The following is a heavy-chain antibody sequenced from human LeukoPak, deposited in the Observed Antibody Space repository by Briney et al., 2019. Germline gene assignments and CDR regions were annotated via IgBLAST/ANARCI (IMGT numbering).Heavy chain of an antibody. CDR2: ISGSGGRT. J-gene: IGHJ4*02. D-gene: IGHD5-18*01. V-gene: IGHV3-23*01. Sequence: GGSLRLSCAASGFTFSSYAMTWVRQAPGKGLEWVSTISGSGGRTYYADSAKGRFTISRDNSKNTLYLQMNSLRAEDTAVYYCARLTGVVNAFDYWGQGTLVTVSS. CDR1: GFTFSSYA. CDR3: ARLTGVVNAFDY.